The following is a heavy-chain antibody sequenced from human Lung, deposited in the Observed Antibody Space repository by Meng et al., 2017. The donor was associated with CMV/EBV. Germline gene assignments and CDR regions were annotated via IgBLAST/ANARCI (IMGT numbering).Heavy chain of an antibody. V-gene: IGHV1-2*02. J-gene: IGHJ6*02. Sequence: ASXXVSXKASGYTFTGYYMHWVRQAPGQGLEWMGWINPNSGGTNYAQKFQGRVTMTRDTSISTAYMELSRLSSDDTAVYYCAYTYDFWSGYYPPGMDVWAQGTXVTVSS. CDR2: INPNSGGT. CDR3: AYTYDFWSGYYPPGMDV. D-gene: IGHD3-3*01. CDR1: GYTFTGYY.